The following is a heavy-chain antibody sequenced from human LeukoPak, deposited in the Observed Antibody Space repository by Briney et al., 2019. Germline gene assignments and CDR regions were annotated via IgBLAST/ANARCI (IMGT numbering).Heavy chain of an antibody. J-gene: IGHJ4*02. CDR2: IYSSGTT. Sequence: SETLSLICTVSGGSITGSHWSWLRQSAGKGLEWIGRIYSSGTTNYNPSLKSRVTISVDTSKNLFSLNLNSVTAADTAVYYCASRIEAAATLDHWGQGTLVTVSS. V-gene: IGHV4-4*07. CDR1: GGSITGSH. CDR3: ASRIEAAATLDH. D-gene: IGHD2-15*01.